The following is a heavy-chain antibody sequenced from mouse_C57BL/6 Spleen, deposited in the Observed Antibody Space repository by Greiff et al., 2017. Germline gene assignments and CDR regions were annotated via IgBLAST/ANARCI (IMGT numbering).Heavy chain of an antibody. CDR2: FYPGSGSI. D-gene: IGHD1-1*01. J-gene: IGHJ2*01. CDR1: GYTFTEYT. V-gene: IGHV1-62-2*01. Sequence: QVQLKESGAELVKPGASVKLSCKASGYTFTEYTIHWVKQRSGQGLEWIGWFYPGSGSIKYNEKFKDKATLTADKSSSTVYMELSRLTSEDSAVYFCARHEYYGSPLPDYCDYWGQGTTLTVSS. CDR3: ARHEYYGSPLPDYCDY.